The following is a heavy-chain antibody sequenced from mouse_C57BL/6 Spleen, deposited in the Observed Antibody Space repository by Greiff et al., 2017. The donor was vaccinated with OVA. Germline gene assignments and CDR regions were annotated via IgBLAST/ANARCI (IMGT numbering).Heavy chain of an antibody. V-gene: IGHV5-4*01. CDR3: ARDSSYYGSSYRYFDV. CDR1: GFTFSSYA. D-gene: IGHD1-1*01. J-gene: IGHJ1*03. CDR2: ISDGGSYT. Sequence: EVQVVESGGGLVKPGGSLKLSCAASGFTFSSYAMSWVRQTPEKRLEWVATISDGGSYTYYPDNVKGRFTISRDNAKNNLYLQMSHLKSEDTAMYYCARDSSYYGSSYRYFDVWGTGTTVTVSS.